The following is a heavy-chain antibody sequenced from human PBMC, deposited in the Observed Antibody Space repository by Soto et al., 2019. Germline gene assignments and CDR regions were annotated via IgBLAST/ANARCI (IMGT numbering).Heavy chain of an antibody. CDR2: ISAYNGNT. CDR1: GYTFINYA. D-gene: IGHD6-19*01. V-gene: IGHV1-18*01. Sequence: ASVKVSCKASGYTFINYAISWVRQAPGQGLEWMGWISAYNGNTNYAQKLQGRVTMTTDTSTSTAYMELRSLRSDDTAVYYCARPSSGWRDSGAFDIWGQGTMVTVSS. J-gene: IGHJ3*02. CDR3: ARPSSGWRDSGAFDI.